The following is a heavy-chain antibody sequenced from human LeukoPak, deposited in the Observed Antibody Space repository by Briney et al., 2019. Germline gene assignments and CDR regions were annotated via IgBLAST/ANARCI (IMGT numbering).Heavy chain of an antibody. D-gene: IGHD6-13*01. Sequence: GGSLRLSCAVSGFTFSNYALHWVRQAPGKGLEWVGRIKSKTDGGTTDYAAPVKGRFTISRDDSKNTLYLQMNSLKTEDTAVYYCTTEPYSSSWSEGGWFDPWGQGTLVTVSS. CDR3: TTEPYSSSWSEGGWFDP. CDR2: IKSKTDGGTT. V-gene: IGHV3-15*01. J-gene: IGHJ5*02. CDR1: GFTFSNYA.